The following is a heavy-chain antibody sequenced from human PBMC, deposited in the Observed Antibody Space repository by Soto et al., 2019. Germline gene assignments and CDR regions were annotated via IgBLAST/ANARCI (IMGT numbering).Heavy chain of an antibody. D-gene: IGHD4-17*01. V-gene: IGHV1-3*01. Sequence: QVQLVQSGAEVKKPGASVKVSCKASGYTFTSYAMHWVRQAPGQRLEWMGWINAGNGNTKYSQKFQGRVTITRDTSASTAYMELSSLRSEDTAVYSCARDHYGDYYWYFDLWGRGTLVTVSS. CDR2: INAGNGNT. CDR3: ARDHYGDYYWYFDL. CDR1: GYTFTSYA. J-gene: IGHJ2*01.